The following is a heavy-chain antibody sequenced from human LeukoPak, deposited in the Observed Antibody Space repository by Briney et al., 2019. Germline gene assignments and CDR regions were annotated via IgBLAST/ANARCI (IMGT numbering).Heavy chain of an antibody. Sequence: SGPTLVNPTQTLTLTCTFSGFSLSTDEVGVGWIRQPPGKALEWLTLIYWDDDKRYSPSLKSRLTITKDTSKNQVVLTMTNMHPVDTATYFCARQMPLGYVFDYWGQGTLVTVSS. D-gene: IGHD5-18*01. CDR3: ARQMPLGYVFDY. CDR2: IYWDDDK. V-gene: IGHV2-5*02. CDR1: GFSLSTDEVG. J-gene: IGHJ4*02.